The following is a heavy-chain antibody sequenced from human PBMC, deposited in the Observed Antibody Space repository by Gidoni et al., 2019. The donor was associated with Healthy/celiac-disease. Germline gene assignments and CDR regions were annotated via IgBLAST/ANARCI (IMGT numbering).Heavy chain of an antibody. J-gene: IGHJ3*02. CDR1: GFTFSSYA. V-gene: IGHV3-23*01. Sequence: EVQLLESGGGLVQPGGSLRLSCAASGFTFSSYAMSWVRQAPGKGLEWVSAISGSGGSTYYADSVKGRFTISRDNSKNTLYLQMNSLRAEDTAVYYCAKAQLSSGYFPGDAFDIWGQGTMVTVSS. D-gene: IGHD3-22*01. CDR3: AKAQLSSGYFPGDAFDI. CDR2: ISGSGGST.